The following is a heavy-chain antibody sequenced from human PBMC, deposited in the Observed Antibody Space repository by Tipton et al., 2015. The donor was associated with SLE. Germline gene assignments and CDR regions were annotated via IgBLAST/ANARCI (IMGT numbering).Heavy chain of an antibody. V-gene: IGHV4-39*07. CDR1: GGSITMTNYY. J-gene: IGHJ5*02. Sequence: TLSLTCTVSGGSITMTNYYWGWIRQPPGKGLEWIGRISYSENTYYNPSLKSRVTISLDTSKNQVSLKLTSVTAADTAVYYCARGWYSRNWEWWFDPWGQGTLVTVSS. D-gene: IGHD6-13*01. CDR2: ISYSENT. CDR3: ARGWYSRNWEWWFDP.